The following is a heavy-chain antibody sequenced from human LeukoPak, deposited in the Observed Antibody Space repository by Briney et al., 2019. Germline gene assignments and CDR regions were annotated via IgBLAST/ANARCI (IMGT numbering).Heavy chain of an antibody. D-gene: IGHD6-19*01. CDR3: ARDLEVWVAGSEHYYYYYYMDV. Sequence: ASVKVSCKASGYTFTGYYMHWVRQAPGQGLEWMGWINPNSGGTNYAQKFQGRVTMTRDTFISTAYMELSRLRSDDTAVYYCARDLEVWVAGSEHYYYYYYMDVWGKGTTVTVSS. J-gene: IGHJ6*03. V-gene: IGHV1-2*02. CDR2: INPNSGGT. CDR1: GYTFTGYY.